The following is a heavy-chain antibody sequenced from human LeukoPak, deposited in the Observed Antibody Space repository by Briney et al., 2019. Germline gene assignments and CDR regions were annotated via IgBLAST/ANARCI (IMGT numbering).Heavy chain of an antibody. CDR2: MNPNSGNT. CDR3: ARADVVVVVPAASYYYYYMDV. J-gene: IGHJ6*03. V-gene: IGHV1-8*03. Sequence: GASVKVSCKASGYTFTSYDMNWVRQATGQGLEWMGWMNPNSGNTGYAQKFQGRVTITRNTSISTAYMELSSLRSEDTAVYYCARADVVVVVPAASYYYYYMDVGGKGPTVTVSS. CDR1: GYTFTSYD. D-gene: IGHD2-2*01.